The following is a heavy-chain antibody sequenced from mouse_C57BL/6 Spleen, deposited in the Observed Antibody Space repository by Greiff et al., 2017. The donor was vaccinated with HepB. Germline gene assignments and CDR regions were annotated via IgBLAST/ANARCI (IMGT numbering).Heavy chain of an antibody. CDR2: SRNKANDYTT. D-gene: IGHD2-4*01. CDR1: GFTFSDFY. V-gene: IGHV7-1*01. CDR3: ARDAAYYDYDGYFDV. J-gene: IGHJ1*03. Sequence: EVKVVESGGGLVQSGRSLRLSCATSGFTFSDFYMEWVRQAPGKGLEWIAASRNKANDYTTEYSASVKGRFIVSRDTSQSILYLQMNALRAEDTAIYYCARDAAYYDYDGYFDVWGTGTTVTVSS.